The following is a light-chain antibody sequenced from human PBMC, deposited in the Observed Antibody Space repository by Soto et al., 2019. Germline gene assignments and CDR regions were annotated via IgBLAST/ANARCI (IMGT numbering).Light chain of an antibody. V-gene: IGKV1-33*01. CDR2: DAS. CDR3: QQYDNLPPYP. Sequence: DIQMTQSPSSLSASVGDRVTITCQASQDISNYLNWYQQKPGKAPKLLIYDASNLETGVPSRFSGSGSGTEFTFTISSLQPEDIATYYCQQYDNLPPYPFGQGTKLEIK. J-gene: IGKJ2*01. CDR1: QDISNY.